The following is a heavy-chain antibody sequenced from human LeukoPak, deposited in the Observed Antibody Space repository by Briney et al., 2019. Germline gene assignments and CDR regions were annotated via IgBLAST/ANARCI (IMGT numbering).Heavy chain of an antibody. CDR2: ISYDGSNK. Sequence: GGSLRLSCAASGFTFSSYAMPWVRQAPGKGLEWVAVISYDGSNKYYADSVKGRFTISRDNSNNSLYLQMSSLRVEDTAVYYCVKELYRGGYFYFDNWGQGILVTVSS. J-gene: IGHJ4*02. D-gene: IGHD2-21*02. CDR3: VKELYRGGYFYFDN. V-gene: IGHV3-30-3*01. CDR1: GFTFSSYA.